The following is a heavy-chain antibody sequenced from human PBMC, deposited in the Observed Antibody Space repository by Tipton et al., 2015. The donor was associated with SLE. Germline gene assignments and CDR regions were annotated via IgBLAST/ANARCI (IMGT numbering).Heavy chain of an antibody. V-gene: IGHV3-15*01. D-gene: IGHD2-8*02. CDR3: TTLGMVVYADGWFDP. Sequence: SLRLSCAASGFTFSNAWMSWVRQAPGKGLEWVGRIKSKTDGGTTDYAAPGKGRFTISRDDSKNTLYLQMNSLKTEDTAVYYCTTLGMVVYADGWFDPWGQGTLVTVPS. CDR2: IKSKTDGGTT. CDR1: GFTFSNAW. J-gene: IGHJ5*02.